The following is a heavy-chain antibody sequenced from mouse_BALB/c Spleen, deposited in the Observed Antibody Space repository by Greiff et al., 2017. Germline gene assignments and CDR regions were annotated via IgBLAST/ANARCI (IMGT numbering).Heavy chain of an antibody. CDR2: IWAGGST. CDR1: GFSLTSYG. D-gene: IGHD1-2*01. V-gene: IGHV2-9*02. Sequence: GKLMESGPGLVAPSQSLSITCTVSGFSLTSYGVHWVRQPPGKGLEWLGVIWAGGSTNYNSALMSRLSISKDNSKSQVFLKMNSLQTDDTAMYYCARPSLTTATAWFAYWGQGTLVTVSA. CDR3: ARPSLTTATAWFAY. J-gene: IGHJ3*01.